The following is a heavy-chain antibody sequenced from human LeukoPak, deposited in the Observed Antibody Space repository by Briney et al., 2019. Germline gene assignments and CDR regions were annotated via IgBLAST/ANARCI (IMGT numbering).Heavy chain of an antibody. CDR1: GGSFSGYY. Sequence: SETLSLTCAVYGGSFSGYYWSWIRQPPGKGLEWIGEINHSGSTNYNPSLKSRVTISVDRSKNQFSLKLSSVTAADTAVYYCAREDSSSGHFDYWGQGTLVTVSS. D-gene: IGHD6-13*01. J-gene: IGHJ4*02. V-gene: IGHV4-34*01. CDR3: AREDSSSGHFDY. CDR2: INHSGST.